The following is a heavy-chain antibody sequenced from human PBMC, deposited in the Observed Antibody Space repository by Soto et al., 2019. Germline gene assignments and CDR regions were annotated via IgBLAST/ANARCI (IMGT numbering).Heavy chain of an antibody. CDR1: GGSFSGYY. D-gene: IGHD2-2*01. J-gene: IGHJ5*02. CDR2: INHSGST. Sequence: ETLSLTCAVYGGSFSGYYWSWIRQPPGKGLEWIGEINHSGSTNYNPSLKSRVTISVDTSKNQFSLKLSSVTAADTAVYYCARGKFHLQELLSISWFDPWGQGTLVTVSS. CDR3: ARGKFHLQELLSISWFDP. V-gene: IGHV4-34*01.